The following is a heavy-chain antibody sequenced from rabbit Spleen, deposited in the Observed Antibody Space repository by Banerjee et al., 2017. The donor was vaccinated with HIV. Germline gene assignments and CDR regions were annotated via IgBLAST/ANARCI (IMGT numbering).Heavy chain of an antibody. CDR1: GIDLMSIAM. J-gene: IGHJ4*01. CDR3: ARDGAGGSYFAL. CDR2: IDTNDGDT. D-gene: IGHD8-1*01. V-gene: IGHV1S45*01. Sequence: QEQLVESGGGLVQPGGSLTLSCKASGIDLMSIAMSWVRQAPGKGLEWIACIDTNDGDTDYANWPKGRFTISKTSSTTVTLQMTSLTAADTATYFCARDGAGGSYFALWGQGTLVTVS.